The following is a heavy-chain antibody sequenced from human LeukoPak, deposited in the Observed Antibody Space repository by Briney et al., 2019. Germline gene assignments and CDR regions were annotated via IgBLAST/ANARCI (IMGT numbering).Heavy chain of an antibody. CDR2: SRYSGSN. CDR1: GGSISSGAYY. CDR3: ARLSRYYDRSGYFFDDY. V-gene: IGHV4-39*01. J-gene: IGHJ4*02. D-gene: IGHD3-22*01. Sequence: SETRSLTCTVSGGSISSGAYYWGWIRQPPGKGLEWIGSSRYSGSNYYNPSLKSRVTISVDTSKNQFSLSLSSVTAADTAVYYCARLSRYYDRSGYFFDDYWGQGTLATVSS.